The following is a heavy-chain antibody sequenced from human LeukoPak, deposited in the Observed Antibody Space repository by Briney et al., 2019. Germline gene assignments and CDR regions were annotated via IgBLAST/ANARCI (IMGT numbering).Heavy chain of an antibody. D-gene: IGHD5-24*01. CDR1: GFTFSNYA. Sequence: GGSLRLSCAASGFTFSNYAMHWVRQAPGKGLEWVAVISDDGVNNNYTDSVKGRFTISRDNAKNSLYLQMNSLRAEDTAVYYCAREMATDKGIDYWGQGTLVTVSS. CDR3: AREMATDKGIDY. J-gene: IGHJ4*02. V-gene: IGHV3-30-3*01. CDR2: ISDDGVNN.